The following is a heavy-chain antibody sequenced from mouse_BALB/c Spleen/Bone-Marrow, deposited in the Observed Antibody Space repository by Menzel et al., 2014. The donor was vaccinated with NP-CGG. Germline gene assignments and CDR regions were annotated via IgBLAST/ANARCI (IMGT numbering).Heavy chain of an antibody. CDR2: ISGGGSYT. CDR1: GFTFNNYG. V-gene: IGHV5-9-2*01. Sequence: EVKLMESGGGLVKSGGSLKLSCAASGFTFNNYGMSWVRQTPEKRLEWVATISGGGSYTFYPDSVKGRFTISRDNAKNDLYLQLSSLRSEDTALYYCARHAYYDQTEVSFVYWGQGTLVTVSA. D-gene: IGHD2-4*01. J-gene: IGHJ3*01. CDR3: ARHAYYDQTEVSFVY.